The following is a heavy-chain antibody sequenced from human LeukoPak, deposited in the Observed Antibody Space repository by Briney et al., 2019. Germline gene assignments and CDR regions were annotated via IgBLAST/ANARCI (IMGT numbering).Heavy chain of an antibody. CDR3: AKPDSVMAATTFDY. CDR1: GFTFHTYA. J-gene: IGHJ4*02. CDR2: ISGSGGST. V-gene: IGHV3-23*01. Sequence: GGSLRLSCAASGFTFHTYAMSWVRHAPGKGLEWVSSISGSGGSTYYADSVKGRFTISRDNSKNTLYLHMNSLRAEDTAVYYCAKPDSVMAATTFDYWGQGTLVTVSS. D-gene: IGHD5-24*01.